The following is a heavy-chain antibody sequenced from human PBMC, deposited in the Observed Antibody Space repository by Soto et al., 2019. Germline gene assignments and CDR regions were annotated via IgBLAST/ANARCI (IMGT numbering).Heavy chain of an antibody. D-gene: IGHD2-2*01. V-gene: IGHV3-33*01. J-gene: IGHJ4*02. CDR3: ARDRRYCGSGSWYGPQYYFDY. CDR1: GFTFSSFG. CDR2: IWYDGSNT. Sequence: QVQLVESGGGVVQPGRSLRLSCAASGFTFSSFGMHWVRQAPGKGLEWVAVIWYDGSNTYYGDSVKGRFTISRDKSKNTLHLQMNSLRAEDTAVYYCARDRRYCGSGSWYGPQYYFDYWGQGTLVTVSS.